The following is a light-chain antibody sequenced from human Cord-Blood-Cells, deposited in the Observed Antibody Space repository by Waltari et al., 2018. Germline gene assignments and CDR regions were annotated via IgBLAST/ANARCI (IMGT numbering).Light chain of an antibody. CDR1: SRDVGSYNL. CDR3: CSYAGSSTLV. Sequence: QSALTQPASVSGSPRQSITISCTGTSRDVGSYNLVSWYTHNPGKAPKLMFYEGSKRPSAFSNRYSGSKSANTASQTISGVQAEDEADYYCCSYAGSSTLVFGGGTKLTVL. J-gene: IGLJ2*01. V-gene: IGLV2-23*01. CDR2: EGS.